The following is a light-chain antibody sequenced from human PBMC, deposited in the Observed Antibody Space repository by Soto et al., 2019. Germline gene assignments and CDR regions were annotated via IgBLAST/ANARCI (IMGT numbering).Light chain of an antibody. V-gene: IGKV2-28*01. J-gene: IGKJ2*01. CDR1: QSLLHSNGYNY. CDR3: MQALQTPYT. CDR2: LGS. Sequence: DIVLTQSPLSLPVTPGEPASISCRSSQSLLHSNGYNYLDWYLQKPGQSPQLLIYLGSNRASGVPDRFRGSGSGTEFTLKISRVEAEDVGVYYCMQALQTPYTVGQGTKLAIK.